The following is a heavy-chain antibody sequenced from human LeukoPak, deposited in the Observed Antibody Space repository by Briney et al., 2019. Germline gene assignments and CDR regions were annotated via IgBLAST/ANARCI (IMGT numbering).Heavy chain of an antibody. CDR1: GGTFSSYA. CDR2: IIPIFGTA. CDR3: AREPVAAAAPYGWFDP. V-gene: IGHV1-69*05. D-gene: IGHD6-13*01. Sequence: SVKVSCKAFGGTFSSYAISWARQAPGQGLEWMGGIIPIFGTANYAQKFQGRVTITTDESTSTAYMELSSLRSEDTAVYYCAREPVAAAAPYGWFDPWGQGTLVTVSS. J-gene: IGHJ5*02.